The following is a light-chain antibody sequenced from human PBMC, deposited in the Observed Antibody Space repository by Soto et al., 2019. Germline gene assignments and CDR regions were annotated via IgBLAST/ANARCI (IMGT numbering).Light chain of an antibody. V-gene: IGKV3-20*01. J-gene: IGKJ1*01. CDR3: QQYGSSPT. CDR1: QSVRSNY. Sequence: EIVLTQSPGTLSLSPGEGATLSCRASQSVRSNYLAWYQQKPGQAPRRLIYGASSRATGIPDRFSGSGSGTDFTLTISRLEPEDFAVYYCQQYGSSPTFGQGTKVDI. CDR2: GAS.